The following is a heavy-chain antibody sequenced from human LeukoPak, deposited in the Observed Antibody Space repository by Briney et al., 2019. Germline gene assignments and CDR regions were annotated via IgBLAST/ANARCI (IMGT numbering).Heavy chain of an antibody. J-gene: IGHJ5*02. Sequence: GASVKVSCKASGYTFTSYGISWVRQAPGQGLEWMGWISAYNGNTNYAQKLQGRVTMTTDTSTSTAYMELRSLRSDDTAVYYCARQLPQYYDLSWFDPWGQGTLVTVSS. CDR1: GYTFTSYG. V-gene: IGHV1-18*01. D-gene: IGHD3-3*01. CDR3: ARQLPQYYDLSWFDP. CDR2: ISAYNGNT.